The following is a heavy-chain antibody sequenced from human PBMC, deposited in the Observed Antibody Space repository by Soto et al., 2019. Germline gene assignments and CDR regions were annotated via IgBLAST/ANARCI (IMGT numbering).Heavy chain of an antibody. J-gene: IGHJ4*02. CDR3: ARGHISHWSVFDY. CDR2: IYFSGSP. Sequence: PSQTLYLTCTVSGGSVRSYYWSWIRQPPGKGLEWIAFIYFSGSPNYSPSLKSRVTISLETSKNQFSLKLSSVTAADTAVYYCARGHISHWSVFDYWGQGTRVTGSS. V-gene: IGHV4-59*02. CDR1: GGSVRSYY. D-gene: IGHD3-3*01.